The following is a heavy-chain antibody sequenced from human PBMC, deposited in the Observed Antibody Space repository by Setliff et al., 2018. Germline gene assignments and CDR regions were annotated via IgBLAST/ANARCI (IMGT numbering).Heavy chain of an antibody. J-gene: IGHJ3*02. CDR3: ARPNYYDNTGFYDRRNDAFDI. CDR1: GSSINNTTYY. D-gene: IGHD3-22*01. V-gene: IGHV4-39*02. CDR2: VHYTGST. Sequence: SETLSLTCTVSGSSINNTTYYWAWIRQPPGKGLEWVGSVHYTGSTDYNPSLRSRVAISVDTSRNHLSLKLSSVTAADTAVYFCARPNYYDNTGFYDRRNDAFDIWGRGTLVTVSS.